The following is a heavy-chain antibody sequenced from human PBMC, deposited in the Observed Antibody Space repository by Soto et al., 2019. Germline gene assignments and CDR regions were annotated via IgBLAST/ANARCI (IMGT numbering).Heavy chain of an antibody. CDR2: IIPIFGTA. CDR1: GGTFSSYA. Sequence: SVKVSCKASGGTFSSYAISWVRQAPGQGLEWMGGIIPIFGTANYAQKFQGRVTITADESTSTAYMELSSLRSEDTAVYYCARESEGPPPRGGSYSDFASPAFDYWGQGTLVNVSS. V-gene: IGHV1-69*13. D-gene: IGHD1-26*01. J-gene: IGHJ4*02. CDR3: ARESEGPPPRGGSYSDFASPAFDY.